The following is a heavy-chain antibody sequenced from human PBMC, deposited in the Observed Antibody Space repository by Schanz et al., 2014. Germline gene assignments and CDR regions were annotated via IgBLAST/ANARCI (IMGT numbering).Heavy chain of an antibody. D-gene: IGHD3-10*01. CDR1: GGSINSGGYR. V-gene: IGHV4-39*01. J-gene: IGHJ5*02. Sequence: QLQLQESGPGLVKASETLSLTCSVSGGSINSGGYRWGWIRQPPGKGLEWIGTMYSSGSTYYNPSPKSRVTIPEDPSRNQFSLKVISVPAADTALYYCARLRGGGVIITTWGQGTLVTVSS. CDR3: ARLRGGGVIITT. CDR2: MYSSGST.